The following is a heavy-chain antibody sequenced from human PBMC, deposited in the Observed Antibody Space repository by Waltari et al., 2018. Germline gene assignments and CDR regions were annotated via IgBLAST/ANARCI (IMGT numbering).Heavy chain of an antibody. CDR3: ARGRGEMATMTFDY. CDR2: IITIFGTA. J-gene: IGHJ4*02. V-gene: IGHV1-69*13. CDR1: GCTFSRSA. Sequence: VQLVQSVAEVKKPGSSVKVSCKASGCTFSRSAIRWVPPAPGQGLEWMGGIITIFGTANDAQKFQGRVTITADESTSTAYMELSSLRSEDTAVYYCARGRGEMATMTFDYWGQGTLVTVSS. D-gene: IGHD3-10*01.